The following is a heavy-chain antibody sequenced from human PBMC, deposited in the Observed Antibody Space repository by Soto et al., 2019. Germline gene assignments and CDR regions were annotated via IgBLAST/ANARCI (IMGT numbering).Heavy chain of an antibody. D-gene: IGHD5-12*01. J-gene: IGHJ4*02. CDR2: IYSGGST. V-gene: IGHV3-66*01. Sequence: GGSLRLSCAASGFTVSSNYMSWVRQAPGKGLEWVSVIYSGGSTYYADSVKGRFTISRDNSKNTLYLQMNSLRAEDTAVYYCAKEYSGYDHFDYWGQGTLVTVSS. CDR3: AKEYSGYDHFDY. CDR1: GFTVSSNY.